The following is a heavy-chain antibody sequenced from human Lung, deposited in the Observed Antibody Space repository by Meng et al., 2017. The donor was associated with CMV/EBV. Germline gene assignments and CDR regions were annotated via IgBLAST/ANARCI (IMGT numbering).Heavy chain of an antibody. V-gene: IGHV1-18*01. J-gene: IGHJ4*02. CDR3: ARSITIFQIDY. Sequence: SVXVSCKGSDYNSASYGITWVRQAPGQGLEWMGWINTYNGNTKYAQKFQDRVIMTTDRSTRTAYMELRSLRSDDTAVYYCARSITIFQIDYWGQGTLVTVSS. CDR2: INTYNGNT. CDR1: DYNSASYG. D-gene: IGHD3-9*01.